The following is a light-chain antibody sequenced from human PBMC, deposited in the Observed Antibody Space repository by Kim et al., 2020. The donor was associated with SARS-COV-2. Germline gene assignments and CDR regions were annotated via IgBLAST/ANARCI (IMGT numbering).Light chain of an antibody. V-gene: IGLV2-8*01. CDR1: SSDVGGYNY. CDR2: DVS. J-gene: IGLJ3*02. Sequence: GQSVTISCTGTSSDVGGYNYVSWYQQHPGKAPKLMIYDVSKRPSGVPDRFSGSKSGNTASLTVSGLQAEDEADYYCSSYAGSNNLVFGGGTQLTVL. CDR3: SSYAGSNNLV.